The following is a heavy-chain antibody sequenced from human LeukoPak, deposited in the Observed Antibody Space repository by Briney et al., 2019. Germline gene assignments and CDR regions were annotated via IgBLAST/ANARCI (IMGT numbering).Heavy chain of an antibody. CDR3: AKDSSDYYFDY. CDR2: ISGSGDST. Sequence: PGGSLRLSCAASGFTFSSYGMSWVRQAPGKGLEWVSAISGSGDSTYYADSVKGRFTISRDNSKNTLYVQMNSLRADDTAVYYCAKDSSDYYFDYWGQGTLVTVSS. J-gene: IGHJ4*02. V-gene: IGHV3-23*01. CDR1: GFTFSSYG. D-gene: IGHD3-22*01.